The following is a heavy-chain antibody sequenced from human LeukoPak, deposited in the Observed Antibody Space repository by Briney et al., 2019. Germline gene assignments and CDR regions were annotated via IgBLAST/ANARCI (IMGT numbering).Heavy chain of an antibody. Sequence: GGSLRLSCAASGFTLSSYNMKWVRQAPGKGLEGVSSISYRSSDIEYADSVKGRFTISRDNAKQSLYLQMSRLRAEDTAAYYCARVYSSSWYSGYLYMDVWGKGTTVTVS. CDR2: ISYRSSDI. V-gene: IGHV3-21*01. CDR1: GFTLSSYN. D-gene: IGHD6-13*01. CDR3: ARVYSSSWYSGYLYMDV. J-gene: IGHJ6*03.